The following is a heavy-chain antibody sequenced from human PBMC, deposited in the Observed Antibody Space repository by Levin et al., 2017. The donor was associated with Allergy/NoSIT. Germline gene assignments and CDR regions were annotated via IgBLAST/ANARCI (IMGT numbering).Heavy chain of an antibody. V-gene: IGHV3-7*01. CDR1: GFTFSNYW. CDR2: IKQDGREK. J-gene: IGHJ4*02. CDR3: ARGPSTVTTKYYFDY. D-gene: IGHD4-17*01. Sequence: GGSLRLSCAASGFTFSNYWMSWVRQAPGKGLEWVATIKQDGREKSYVDSVKGRFTISRDNANNSLYLQMNSLRAEDTAVYYCARGPSTVTTKYYFDYWGQGTLVTVSS.